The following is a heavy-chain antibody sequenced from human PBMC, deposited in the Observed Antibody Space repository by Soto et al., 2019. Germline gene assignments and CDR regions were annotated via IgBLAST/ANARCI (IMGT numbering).Heavy chain of an antibody. CDR1: GGSVSSGSFY. V-gene: IGHV4-39*01. CDR3: ARGNTDCSGGSCYSILARFDP. J-gene: IGHJ5*02. CDR2: VYYNGDT. Sequence: SDTLSLTCSVSGGSVSSGSFYWGWIRQPPGKGLEWIGNVYYNGDTSYNPSLKSRVTISVDTSENQFSLKLSSVTAADTAVYYCARGNTDCSGGSCYSILARFDPWGQGTLVTVSS. D-gene: IGHD2-15*01.